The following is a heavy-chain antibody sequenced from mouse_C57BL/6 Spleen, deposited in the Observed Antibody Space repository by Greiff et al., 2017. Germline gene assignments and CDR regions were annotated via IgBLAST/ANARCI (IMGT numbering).Heavy chain of an antibody. CDR1: GYAFSSSW. D-gene: IGHD2-3*01. J-gene: IGHJ3*01. V-gene: IGHV1-82*01. CDR3: ARGDGYYDAY. Sequence: VKLQQSGPELVKPGASVKISCKASGYAFSSSWMNWVKQRPGKGLEWIGRIYPGDGDTNYNGKFKGKATLTADKSSSTAYMQLSSLTSEDSAVYFCARGDGYYDAYWGQGTLVTVSA. CDR2: IYPGDGDT.